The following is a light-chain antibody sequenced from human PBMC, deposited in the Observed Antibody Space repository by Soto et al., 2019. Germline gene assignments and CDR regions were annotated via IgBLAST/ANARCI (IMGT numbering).Light chain of an antibody. Sequence: VLTQPPSASGTPGQRVTISCSGSSSNIGSNYVYWYQQLPGTAPKLLIYRNNQRPSGVPDRLSGSKSGTSASLAISGLRSEDEADYYCAAWDDSLSGLYVFGTGTKVTVL. CDR2: RNN. CDR1: SSNIGSNY. CDR3: AAWDDSLSGLYV. J-gene: IGLJ1*01. V-gene: IGLV1-47*01.